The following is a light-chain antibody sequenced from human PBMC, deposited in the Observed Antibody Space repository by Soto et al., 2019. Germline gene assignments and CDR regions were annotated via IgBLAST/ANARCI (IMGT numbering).Light chain of an antibody. CDR3: QQYGSSSWT. CDR2: GAS. CDR1: QSVSSIY. V-gene: IGKV3-20*01. J-gene: IGKJ1*01. Sequence: EIVLKQSPGTLSLSPGERATLSCRASQSVSSIYLAWYQHKPGQAPRLLIYGASSRATGIPDRFSGSGSGTDFTLTISRLEPEDFAVYYCQQYGSSSWTFGRGTTVEIK.